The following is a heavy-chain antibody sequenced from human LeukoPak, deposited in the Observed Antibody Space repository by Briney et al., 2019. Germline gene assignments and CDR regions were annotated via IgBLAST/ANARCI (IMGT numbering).Heavy chain of an antibody. Sequence: PGGSLRLSCAASGLTVSSNYMSEVGQAAAKGLAWVGVIYSDESTDYADSVKGRFTISRDNSKNTLYLQMNSLRPEDTAVYYCGRGLRSSYGPFVMDGMDVWGQGTTVTVSS. CDR2: IYSDEST. CDR3: GRGLRSSYGPFVMDGMDV. V-gene: IGHV3-66*01. J-gene: IGHJ6*02. CDR1: GLTVSSNY. D-gene: IGHD6-13*01.